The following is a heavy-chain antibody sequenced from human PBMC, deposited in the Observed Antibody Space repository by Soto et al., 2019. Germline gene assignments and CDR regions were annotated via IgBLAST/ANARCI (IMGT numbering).Heavy chain of an antibody. CDR3: ALILTRDGDGY. J-gene: IGHJ4*02. D-gene: IGHD7-27*01. CDR2: IFSNDEK. CDR1: GFSLSNARVG. Sequence: QVTLRESGPVLVKPTETLTLTCTVSGFSLSNARVGVSWISKTPGKALDWLAHIFSNDEKSYSTSLKSRLTISKQTPKSQLVLTITNMNTVDTATYHCALILTRDGDGYWGQGTLVTVSS. V-gene: IGHV2-26*01.